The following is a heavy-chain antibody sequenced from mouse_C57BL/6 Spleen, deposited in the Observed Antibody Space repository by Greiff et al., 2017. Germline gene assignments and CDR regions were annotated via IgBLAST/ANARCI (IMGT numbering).Heavy chain of an antibody. CDR3: ERKAYYSNFFDY. D-gene: IGHD2-5*01. J-gene: IGHJ2*01. CDR2: IYPGSGST. Sequence: QVQLQQSGAELVKPGASVKMSCKASGYTFTSYWITWVKQRPGQGLEWIGDIYPGSGSTNYNEKFKSKATLTVDTSSSTAYMQLSSLTSEDSAVYYCERKAYYSNFFDYWGQGTTLTVSS. CDR1: GYTFTSYW. V-gene: IGHV1-55*01.